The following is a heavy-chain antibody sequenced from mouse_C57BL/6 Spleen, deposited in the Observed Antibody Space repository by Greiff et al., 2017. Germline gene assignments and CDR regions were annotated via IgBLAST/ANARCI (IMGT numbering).Heavy chain of an antibody. V-gene: IGHV8-8*01. CDR3: ARIRPDYYGSSYWYFDV. CDR2: IWWDDDK. CDR1: GFSLRTFGLG. Sequence: QVTLKVSGPGILQPSQTLSLTCSFSGFSLRTFGLGVCWIRQPSGKGLEWLALIWWDDDKYYNPALKRRLTLSKDTSKNQVFLKIANVDTADTATYYCARIRPDYYGSSYWYFDVWGTGTTVTVSS. D-gene: IGHD1-1*01. J-gene: IGHJ1*03.